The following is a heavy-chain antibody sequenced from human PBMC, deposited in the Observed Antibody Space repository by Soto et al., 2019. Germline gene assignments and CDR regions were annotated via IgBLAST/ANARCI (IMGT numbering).Heavy chain of an antibody. D-gene: IGHD2-15*01. CDR2: IIPIFGTA. J-gene: IGHJ4*02. Sequence: QVQLVQSGAEVKKPGSSVKVSCKASGGTFSSYAISWVRQAPGQGLEWMGGIIPIFGTANYAQKFQGRVTITADESTSNAYMEVSSLRSEDTAVYYCARARCSGGSCYPYYFDYWGQGTLVTVSP. CDR3: ARARCSGGSCYPYYFDY. V-gene: IGHV1-69*01. CDR1: GGTFSSYA.